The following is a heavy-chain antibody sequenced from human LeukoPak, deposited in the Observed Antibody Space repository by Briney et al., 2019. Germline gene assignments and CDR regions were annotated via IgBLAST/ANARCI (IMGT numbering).Heavy chain of an antibody. CDR2: IYHNGST. V-gene: IGHV4-31*03. Sequence: SETLSLTCTVSRGSISSGAYYWSWIRQHPGKGLEWLGYIYHNGSTYYNPSLESRISISLDPSKNQFSLKLSSVTAAYTALYYCARSSSSPRLDYWGQGTLVTVSS. D-gene: IGHD6-6*01. CDR3: ARSSSSPRLDY. CDR1: RGSISSGAYY. J-gene: IGHJ4*02.